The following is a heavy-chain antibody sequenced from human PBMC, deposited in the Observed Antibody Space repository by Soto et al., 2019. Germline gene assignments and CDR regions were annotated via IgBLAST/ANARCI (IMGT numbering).Heavy chain of an antibody. CDR3: ARENYGDYLNWFDP. CDR1: GFSFSRFG. Sequence: GGSLRLSCAVSGFSFSRFGMHWVRQAPGKGLEWVAVISYDGSNEYYGDSLKGRFTISRDNSKNTLYLQMDSLRDEDTAVYYCARENYGDYLNWFDPWGQGTLVTVSS. D-gene: IGHD4-17*01. J-gene: IGHJ5*02. V-gene: IGHV3-30*03. CDR2: ISYDGSNE.